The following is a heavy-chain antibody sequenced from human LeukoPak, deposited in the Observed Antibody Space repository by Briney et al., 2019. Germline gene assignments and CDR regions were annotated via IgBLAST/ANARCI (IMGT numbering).Heavy chain of an antibody. CDR1: GGSISNYY. J-gene: IGHJ4*02. D-gene: IGHD2-15*01. CDR3: ARTHCSGGRCYNATFDY. V-gene: IGHV4-34*01. CDR2: INHSGSI. Sequence: PSETLSLTCTVSGGSISNYYWSWIRQPPGEGLEWIGEINHSGSINYNPSLKSRVTISVDTSKNQFSLKLSSVTAADTAVYYCARTHCSGGRCYNATFDYWGQGTLGTVSS.